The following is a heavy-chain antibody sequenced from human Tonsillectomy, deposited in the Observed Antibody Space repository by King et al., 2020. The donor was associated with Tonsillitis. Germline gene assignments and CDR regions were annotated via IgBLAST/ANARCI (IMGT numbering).Heavy chain of an antibody. CDR3: ARGYLGDY. J-gene: IGHJ4*02. CDR2: IYPSDSDT. D-gene: IGHD2-15*01. CDR1: GYSFSNYW. V-gene: IGHV5-51*01. Sequence: VQLVESGAEVKKPGESLRISCKGSGYSFSNYWIAWVRQMPGKGLEWMGVIYPSDSDTRYSPSFQGQVTISADRSLSTAYLQWSSLKASDTAMYYCARGYLGDYWGQGALVTVSS.